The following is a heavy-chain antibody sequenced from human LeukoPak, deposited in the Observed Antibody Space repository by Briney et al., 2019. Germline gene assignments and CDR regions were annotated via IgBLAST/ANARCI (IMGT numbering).Heavy chain of an antibody. D-gene: IGHD2-2*01. CDR3: ARGCSSTSCFERDAFDI. V-gene: IGHV3-23*01. CDR2: ISGSGGST. CDR1: GFTFSSYA. Sequence: GGSLRLSCAASGFTFSSYAMSWVRQAPGKGLEWVSAISGSGGSTYYADSVKGRFTISRDNSKNTLYLQMNSLRAEDTAVYYCARGCSSTSCFERDAFDIWGQGTMVTVSS. J-gene: IGHJ3*02.